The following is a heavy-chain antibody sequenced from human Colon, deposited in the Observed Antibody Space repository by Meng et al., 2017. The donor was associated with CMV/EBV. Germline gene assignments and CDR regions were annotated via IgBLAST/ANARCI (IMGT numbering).Heavy chain of an antibody. Sequence: NASCKSAGYTFTSNANNWVRHTTGQELAWIGWMKPNSVDTGYAPTFQGTITMTRNTSINAAYMELRSLTNEDTAIYDCARGIPDFWGQGTLVTVSS. J-gene: IGHJ4*02. CDR2: MKPNSVDT. V-gene: IGHV1-8*01. CDR1: GYTFTSNA. CDR3: ARGIPDF.